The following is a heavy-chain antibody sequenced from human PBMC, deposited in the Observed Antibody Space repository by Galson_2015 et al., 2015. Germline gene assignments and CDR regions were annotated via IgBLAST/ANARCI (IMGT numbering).Heavy chain of an antibody. J-gene: IGHJ5*02. V-gene: IGHV3-33*01. Sequence: SLRLSCAASGFTISSYGMHWVRQAPGKGLEWVAFIWYDGSNKYYVDSVKGRFTISRDNSKNTLYLHMNSLRAEDTAVYYCARDQGYCSSTSCQSELDPWGRGTLVTVSS. D-gene: IGHD2-2*01. CDR2: IWYDGSNK. CDR3: ARDQGYCSSTSCQSELDP. CDR1: GFTISSYG.